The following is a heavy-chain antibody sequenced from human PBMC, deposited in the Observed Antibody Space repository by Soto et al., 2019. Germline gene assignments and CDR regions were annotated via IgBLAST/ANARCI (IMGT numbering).Heavy chain of an antibody. D-gene: IGHD4-17*01. CDR3: SSPPPREANSGEYDYGLDV. CDR2: ISGSGRSK. Sequence: QPGGSLSLSCAPSGLTFSHYELNWVRQARGKGLEGVSYISGSGRSKSYADSVRGRFTISRDNAKNSLYLQMNSLTVEDTAVYSFSSPPPREANSGEYDYGLDVWGQGTTVTVSS. V-gene: IGHV3-48*03. J-gene: IGHJ6*02. CDR1: GLTFSHYE.